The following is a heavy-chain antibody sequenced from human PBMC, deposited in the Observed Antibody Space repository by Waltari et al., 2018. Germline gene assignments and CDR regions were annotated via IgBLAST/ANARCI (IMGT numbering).Heavy chain of an antibody. CDR1: GFTFSSYS. D-gene: IGHD2-15*01. CDR3: ARRRRVASHYDAFDI. CDR2: ISSSSSYI. J-gene: IGHJ3*02. Sequence: EVQLVESGGGLVKPGGSLRLSCAASGFTFSSYSMNWVRQAPGKGLEWVSSISSSSSYIYYADSVKGRFTISRDNAKNSLYLQMNSLRAEDTAVYYCARRRRVASHYDAFDIWGQGTMVTVSS. V-gene: IGHV3-21*01.